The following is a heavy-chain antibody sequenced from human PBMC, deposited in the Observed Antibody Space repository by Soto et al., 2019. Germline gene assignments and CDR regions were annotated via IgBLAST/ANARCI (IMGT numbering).Heavy chain of an antibody. CDR1: GYTFTSYG. Sequence: QVHLVQSGAEVRKPGASVKVSCKGSGYTFTSYGIAWVRQAPGQGLEWMGWISAHNDNTNYAPKVQGRVTVTRDTSTSTAYMELRNLRCDDTAVYYCARGRYGDYWGQGALVSVSS. J-gene: IGHJ4*02. D-gene: IGHD1-1*01. V-gene: IGHV1-18*01. CDR2: ISAHNDNT. CDR3: ARGRYGDY.